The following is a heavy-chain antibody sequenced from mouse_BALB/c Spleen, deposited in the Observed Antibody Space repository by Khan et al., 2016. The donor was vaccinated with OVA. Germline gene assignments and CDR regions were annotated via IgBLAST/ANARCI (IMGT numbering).Heavy chain of an antibody. J-gene: IGHJ3*01. CDR2: ISPGSGDT. Sequence: QVQLQQSGTELARPGASVKLSCKASGYTFTDYYINWVKQRTGQGLEWIGEISPGSGDTYYNEKFKGKATLTADKSSTTAYMQPSSLTSAASAVYFCARRNYFGYTFAYWGQGTLVTVSA. V-gene: IGHV1-77*01. CDR1: GYTFTDYY. D-gene: IGHD1-2*01. CDR3: ARRNYFGYTFAY.